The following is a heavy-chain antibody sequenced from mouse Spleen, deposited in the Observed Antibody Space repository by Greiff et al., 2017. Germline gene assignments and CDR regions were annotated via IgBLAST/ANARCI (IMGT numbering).Heavy chain of an antibody. D-gene: IGHD2-1*01. J-gene: IGHJ2*01. CDR1: GYTFSSYW. V-gene: IGHV1-9*01. CDR2: ILPGSGST. Sequence: VHLVESGAELMKPGASVKISCKATGYTFSSYWIEWVKQRPGHGLEWIGEILPGSGSTNYNEKFKGKATFTADTSSNTAYMQLSSLTSEDSAVYYCARYYGNYFFDYWGQGTTLTVSS. CDR3: ARYYGNYFFDY.